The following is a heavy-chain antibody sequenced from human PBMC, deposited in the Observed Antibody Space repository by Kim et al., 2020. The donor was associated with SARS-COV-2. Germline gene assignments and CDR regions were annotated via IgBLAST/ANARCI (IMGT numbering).Heavy chain of an antibody. D-gene: IGHD6-13*01. CDR3: ARDYSSSQYYYYGMDF. CDR1: GYTFTSYA. V-gene: IGHV7-4-1*02. Sequence: ASVKVSCKASGYTFTSYAMNWVRQAPGQGLEWMGWINTNTGNPTYAQGFTGRFVFSLDTSVNTAYLQISSLKAEDTAVYYCARDYSSSQYYYYGMDFCGQGTTVTVSS. CDR2: INTNTGNP. J-gene: IGHJ6*02.